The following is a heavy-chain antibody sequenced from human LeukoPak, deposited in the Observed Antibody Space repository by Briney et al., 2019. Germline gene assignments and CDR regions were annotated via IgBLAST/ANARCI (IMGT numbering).Heavy chain of an antibody. D-gene: IGHD6-13*01. V-gene: IGHV1-2*02. CDR3: ARGFRSEQPDY. Sequence: ASVKVSCKASGGTFSSYAISWLRQAPGQGLEWMGWINPNSGGTNYAQKFQGRVTMTRDTSISTAYVELSRLRSDDTAVYYCARGFRSEQPDYWGQGTLVTVSS. CDR1: GGTFSSYA. J-gene: IGHJ4*02. CDR2: INPNSGGT.